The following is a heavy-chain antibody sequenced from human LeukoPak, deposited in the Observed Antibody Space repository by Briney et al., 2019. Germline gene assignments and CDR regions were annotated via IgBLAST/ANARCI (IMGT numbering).Heavy chain of an antibody. CDR3: ATQLAGAATFDY. Sequence: GASVKVSCKASGGTFSSYAISWVRQAPGQGLEWMGGIIPIFGTANYAQKFQGRVTITTDESTSTAYMELSSLRSEDTAVYYCATQLAGAATFDYWGQGTLVTVSS. V-gene: IGHV1-69*05. J-gene: IGHJ4*02. CDR2: IIPIFGTA. CDR1: GGTFSSYA. D-gene: IGHD1-1*01.